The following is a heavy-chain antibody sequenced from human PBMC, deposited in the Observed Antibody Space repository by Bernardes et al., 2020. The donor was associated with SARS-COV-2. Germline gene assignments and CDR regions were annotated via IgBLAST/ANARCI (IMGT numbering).Heavy chain of an antibody. CDR3: ARGARGYWSGFYGGWFDP. CDR1: GGSVSNSNYY. D-gene: IGHD3-3*01. V-gene: IGHV4-61*01. J-gene: IGHJ5*02. CDR2: IYFNGNI. Sequence: SETLSLTCTVSGGSVSNSNYYWTWIRQPPGKGLEWIGCIYFNGNIDYNPSLKSRVTISLDTSKNQFSLTLSSVTAADTALYYCARGARGYWSGFYGGWFDPWGQGTRVTVSS.